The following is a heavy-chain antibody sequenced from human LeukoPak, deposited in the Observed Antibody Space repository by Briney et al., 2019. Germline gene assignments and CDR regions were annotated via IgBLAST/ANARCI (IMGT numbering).Heavy chain of an antibody. CDR3: AKVIPGGDYVLPSYYYGMDV. Sequence: PGGSLRLSCAASGFTLSNAWMSWVRQAPGKGLEWVGRIKSKTDGGTTDYAAPVKGRFTISRDNSKNTLYLQMNSLRAEDTAVYYCAKVIPGGDYVLPSYYYGMDVWGKGTTVTVSS. J-gene: IGHJ6*04. V-gene: IGHV3-15*01. CDR2: IKSKTDGGTT. CDR1: GFTLSNAW. D-gene: IGHD4-17*01.